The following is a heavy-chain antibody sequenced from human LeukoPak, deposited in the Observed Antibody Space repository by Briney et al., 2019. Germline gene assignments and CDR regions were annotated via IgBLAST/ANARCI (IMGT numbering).Heavy chain of an antibody. J-gene: IGHJ4*02. CDR1: GGSFSGYY. CDR2: IIHSGST. V-gene: IGHV4-34*12. CDR3: ARVPYDSSGYFPGFDY. D-gene: IGHD3-22*01. Sequence: KPSETLSLTCAVYGGSFSGYYWSWIRQPPGKGLEWIGEIIHSGSTNYNPSLKSRVTISVDTSKNQFSLKLSSVTAADTAVYYCARVPYDSSGYFPGFDYWGQGTLVTVSS.